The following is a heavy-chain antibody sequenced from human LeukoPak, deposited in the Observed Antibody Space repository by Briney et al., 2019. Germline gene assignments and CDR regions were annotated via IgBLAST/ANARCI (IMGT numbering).Heavy chain of an antibody. CDR3: ARDLGYYDRV. CDR1: GASIRGGGYY. Sequence: PSETLSLICTVSGASIRGGGYYWSWIRQHPGKGLEWIGYIYYSGSTYYNPSLKSRVTISVDTSKNQFSLKLSSVTAADTAVYYCARDLGYYDRVWGQGTLVTVSS. CDR2: IYYSGST. J-gene: IGHJ4*02. D-gene: IGHD3-22*01. V-gene: IGHV4-31*03.